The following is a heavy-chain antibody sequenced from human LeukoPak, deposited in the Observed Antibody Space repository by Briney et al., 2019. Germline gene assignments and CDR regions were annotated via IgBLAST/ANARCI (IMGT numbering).Heavy chain of an antibody. CDR1: GFTFSSYG. J-gene: IGHJ4*02. CDR2: ISSSGSTI. V-gene: IGHV3-48*04. D-gene: IGHD3-3*01. CDR3: ARGSTIFGVVTTFDY. Sequence: PGGSLRLSCAASGFTFSSYGMNWVRQAPGQGLEWVSYISSSGSTIYYADSVKGRFTISRDNAKNSLYLQMNSLRAEDTAVYYCARGSTIFGVVTTFDYWGQGTLVTVSS.